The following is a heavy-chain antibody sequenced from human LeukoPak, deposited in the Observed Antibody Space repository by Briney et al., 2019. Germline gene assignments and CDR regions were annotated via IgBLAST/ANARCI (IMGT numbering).Heavy chain of an antibody. Sequence: ASAKVSCKASGYTFYSYGISWVRQAPGQGLEWMAWISVYNDNRRYAQNFQGRVTLTTDKSTSTAYMELRSLKSDDTATYYCVRDGRFEYSHFYYFDYWGQGTQVTVSS. CDR1: GYTFYSYG. D-gene: IGHD5-12*01. CDR3: VRDGRFEYSHFYYFDY. CDR2: ISVYNDNR. J-gene: IGHJ4*02. V-gene: IGHV1-18*01.